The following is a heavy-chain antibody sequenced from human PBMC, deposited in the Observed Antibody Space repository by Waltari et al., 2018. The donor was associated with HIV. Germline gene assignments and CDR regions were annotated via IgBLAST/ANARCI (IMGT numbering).Heavy chain of an antibody. Sequence: QVQLQESGPGLVRPSGPLFPPCGVTGGSIKSSKWWSWVRQPPGKGLEWIGDIHHSGNVNYSLYLKSRVTFSVDRSKNHFSLNLTSVTTADTATYFCARLRDYGDYGHYDFWGRGTLVVVAP. J-gene: IGHJ4*02. CDR3: ARLRDYGDYGHYDF. CDR1: GGSIKSSKW. V-gene: IGHV4-4*02. D-gene: IGHD4-17*01. CDR2: IHHSGNV.